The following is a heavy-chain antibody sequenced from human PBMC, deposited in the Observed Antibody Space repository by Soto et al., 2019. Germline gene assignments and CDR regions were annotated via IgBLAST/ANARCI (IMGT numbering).Heavy chain of an antibody. D-gene: IGHD5-18*01. CDR1: GGSFSGYY. CDR3: ARGGYSYGPSLGDWYFDL. Sequence: QVQLQQWGAGLLKPSETLSLTCAVYGGSFSGYYWSWIRQPPGKGLEWIGEINHSGSTNYNPSLKSRVTISVDTSKNQFSLKLSSVTAADTAVYYCARGGYSYGPSLGDWYFDLWGRGTLVTVSS. J-gene: IGHJ2*01. CDR2: INHSGST. V-gene: IGHV4-34*01.